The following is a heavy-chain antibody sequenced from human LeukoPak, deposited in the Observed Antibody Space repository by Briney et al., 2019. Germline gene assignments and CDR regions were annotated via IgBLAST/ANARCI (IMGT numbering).Heavy chain of an antibody. D-gene: IGHD4-17*01. V-gene: IGHV3-23*01. J-gene: IGHJ2*01. CDR2: ISASGGST. CDR3: AKDRDYGDYWGVWWYFDL. CDR1: GFTFSSYA. Sequence: GGSLRLSCAASGFTFSSYAMSWVRQAPGKGLEWVSAISASGGSTYDADSVKGRFTLSRDNSKNTLHLQMNSLRAEDTAVYYCAKDRDYGDYWGVWWYFDLWGRGTLVTVSS.